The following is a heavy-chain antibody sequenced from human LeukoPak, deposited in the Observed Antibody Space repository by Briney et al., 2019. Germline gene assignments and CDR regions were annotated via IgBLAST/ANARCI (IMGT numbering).Heavy chain of an antibody. V-gene: IGHV4-59*06. CDR2: IYYSGST. CDR1: GGSISSYY. CDR3: ARAYRAGGDFDY. D-gene: IGHD1-14*01. Sequence: SETLSLTCTVSGGSISSYYWSWIRQPPGKGLEWIGYIYYSGSTYYNPSLKSRVTISVDTSKNQFSLKLSSVTAADTAVYYCARAYRAGGDFDYWGQGTLVTVSS. J-gene: IGHJ4*02.